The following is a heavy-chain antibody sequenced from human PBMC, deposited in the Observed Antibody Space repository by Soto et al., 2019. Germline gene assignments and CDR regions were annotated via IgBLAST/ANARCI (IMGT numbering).Heavy chain of an antibody. CDR2: IYYSGST. J-gene: IGHJ4*02. CDR1: GGSISSYY. CDR3: ARALYSGSCVDY. V-gene: IGHV4-59*01. Sequence: SETLSLTCTVSGGSISSYYWRWIRQPPGKGLEWIGYIYYSGSTNYNPSLKSRVTISVDTSKNQFSLKLSSVTAADTAVYYCARALYSGSCVDYWGQGTLVTVSS. D-gene: IGHD1-26*01.